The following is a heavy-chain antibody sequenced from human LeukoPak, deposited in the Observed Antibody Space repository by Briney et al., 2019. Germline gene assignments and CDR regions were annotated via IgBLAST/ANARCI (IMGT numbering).Heavy chain of an antibody. CDR3: AKDGSDWIPVYYFDY. CDR2: ISGSGGGT. J-gene: IGHJ4*02. Sequence: GGSLRLSCTASGFTFTSSAMSWVRQAPGKGLEWVSAISGSGGGTYYADSVKGRFTISRDNSKNTLYLQMNSLRAEDTAVYYCAKDGSDWIPVYYFDYWGQGTLVTVSS. D-gene: IGHD2-2*03. CDR1: GFTFTSSA. V-gene: IGHV3-23*01.